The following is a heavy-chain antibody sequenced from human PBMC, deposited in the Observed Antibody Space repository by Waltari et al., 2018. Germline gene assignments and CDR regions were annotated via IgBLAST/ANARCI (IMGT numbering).Heavy chain of an antibody. V-gene: IGHV4-59*01. CDR3: ARDRLTSDYYYGMDV. D-gene: IGHD7-27*01. CDR2: IHYSGST. CDR1: GGSISSYY. J-gene: IGHJ6*02. Sequence: QVQLQESGPGLVKPSATLSLTCTVAGGSISSYYWSWIRQPPGKGLEWIGYIHYSGSTNYNPSLKSRVTISVDTSKNQFSLKLSSVTAADTAVYYCARDRLTSDYYYGMDVWGQGTTVTVSS.